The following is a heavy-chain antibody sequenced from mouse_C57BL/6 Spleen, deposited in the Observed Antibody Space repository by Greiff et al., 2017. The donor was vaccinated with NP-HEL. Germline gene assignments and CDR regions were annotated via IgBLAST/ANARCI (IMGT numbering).Heavy chain of an antibody. CDR1: GFTFSSYA. CDR2: ISDGGSYT. J-gene: IGHJ4*01. D-gene: IGHD1-1*01. CDR3: ARGYYGSSPYYAMDY. Sequence: EVMLVESGGGLVKPGGSLKLSCAASGFTFSSYAMSWVRQTPEKRLEWVATISDGGSYTYYPDNVKGRFTISRDNAKNNLYLQMSHLKSEDTAMYYCARGYYGSSPYYAMDYWGQGTSVTVSS. V-gene: IGHV5-4*03.